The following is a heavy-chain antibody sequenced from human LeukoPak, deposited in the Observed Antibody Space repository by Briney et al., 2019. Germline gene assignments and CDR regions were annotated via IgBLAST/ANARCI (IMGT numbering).Heavy chain of an antibody. CDR3: ARDLKGETTSAWGTFDY. D-gene: IGHD1-7*01. V-gene: IGHV3-21*01. CDR1: GFTFSSYS. CDR2: ISSSSSYI. J-gene: IGHJ4*02. Sequence: PGGSLRLSCAASGFTFSSYSMNWVRQAPGKGLEWVSSISSSSSYIYYADSVKGRFTISRDNAKNSLYLQMNSLRAEDTAVYYCARDLKGETTSAWGTFDYWGQGTLVTVSS.